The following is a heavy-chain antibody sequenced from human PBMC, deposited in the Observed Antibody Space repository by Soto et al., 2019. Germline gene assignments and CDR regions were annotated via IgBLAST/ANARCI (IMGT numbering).Heavy chain of an antibody. CDR3: ARGVDAGVEV. J-gene: IGHJ6*02. CDR1: GYTFTSYD. Sequence: QVQLVQSGAEVTKPGASVKVSCKASGYTFTSYDINWVRQATGQGLEWMGWMSPNSGATGYAQKFQGRVTMTRDTSRSTADMELSNLRSEDTAISYCARGVDAGVEVWGRGSTITVSS. V-gene: IGHV1-8*01. CDR2: MSPNSGAT. D-gene: IGHD1-1*01.